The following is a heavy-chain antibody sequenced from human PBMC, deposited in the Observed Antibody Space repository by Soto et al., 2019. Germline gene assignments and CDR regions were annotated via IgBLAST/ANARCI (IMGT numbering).Heavy chain of an antibody. D-gene: IGHD4-17*01. CDR3: ARGTVRDHDFGDH. CDR2: MCSDGSST. J-gene: IGHJ4*02. CDR1: GFTFSTYW. Sequence: EVQLVESGGDLVQPGGSLRLSCAASGFTFSTYWMHWVRQVPGKGPEWVSRMCSDGSSTAYADSVRGRFIISRDNAKNTLYLQMNSLRVGDAAVYYCARGTVRDHDFGDHWGLGTLVAVSS. V-gene: IGHV3-74*01.